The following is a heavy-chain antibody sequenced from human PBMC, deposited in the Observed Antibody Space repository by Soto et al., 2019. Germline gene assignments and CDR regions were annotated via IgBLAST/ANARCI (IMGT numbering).Heavy chain of an antibody. CDR3: VRRHVSATGIDWFDP. J-gene: IGHJ5*02. Sequence: ASVKVSCKASGYTFTSYGIHWVPQAPGQRLEWMGWINAANGDTKYSPKFQGRVTITRDTSASTAYMELGSLRSEDTAVYYCVRRHVSATGIDWFDPWGQGTLVTVSS. V-gene: IGHV1-3*01. CDR2: INAANGDT. D-gene: IGHD6-13*01. CDR1: GYTFTSYG.